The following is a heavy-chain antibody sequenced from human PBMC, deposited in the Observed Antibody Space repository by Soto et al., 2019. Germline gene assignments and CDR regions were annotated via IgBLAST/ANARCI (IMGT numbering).Heavy chain of an antibody. J-gene: IGHJ6*02. CDR1: GGTFSSYA. V-gene: IGHV1-69*13. CDR3: ARDLCLDGNILLYSISSRGRNYYYYGMDV. Sequence: VASVKDSCKASGGTFSSYAISWVRQAPGQGLEWMGGIIPIFGTANYAQKFQGRVTITADESTSTAYMELSSLSSEDTAVYYCARDLCLDGNILLYSISSRGRNYYYYGMDVWGQGTTVTVS. CDR2: IIPIFGTA. D-gene: IGHD6-6*01.